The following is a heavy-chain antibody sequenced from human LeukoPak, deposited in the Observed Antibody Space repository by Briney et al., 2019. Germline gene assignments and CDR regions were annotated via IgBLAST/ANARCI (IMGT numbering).Heavy chain of an antibody. V-gene: IGHV3-23*01. Sequence: GGSLRLSCAASGFTFSSYAMSWVRQAPGKGLEWVSAISGSGDSTYYADPVKGRFTISRDNSKNTLYLQMNSLRAEDTAVYYCAKSPVVPAAMFGTGGFDYWGQGTLVTVSS. CDR3: AKSPVVPAAMFGTGGFDY. J-gene: IGHJ4*02. CDR1: GFTFSSYA. CDR2: ISGSGDST. D-gene: IGHD2-2*01.